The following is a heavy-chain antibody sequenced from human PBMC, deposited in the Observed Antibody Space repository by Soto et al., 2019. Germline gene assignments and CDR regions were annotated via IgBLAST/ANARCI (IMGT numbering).Heavy chain of an antibody. CDR1: GYTFTGYY. V-gene: IGHV1-2*02. CDR2: INPNCGGT. CDR3: ARVYPDYYDSSGPIDY. D-gene: IGHD3-22*01. Sequence: ASVKVSCKASGYTFTGYYMHWVRQAPGQGLEWMGWINPNCGGTNYAQKFQGRVTMTRDASISTAYMELSRLRSDDTAVYYCARVYPDYYDSSGPIDYWGQGTLVTVSS. J-gene: IGHJ4*02.